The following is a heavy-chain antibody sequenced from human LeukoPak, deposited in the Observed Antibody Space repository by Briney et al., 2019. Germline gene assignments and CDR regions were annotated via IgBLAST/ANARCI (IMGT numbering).Heavy chain of an antibody. CDR3: ARDGAEYCSGGSCYSAGYFDY. CDR1: GGSFSGYY. Sequence: PSETLSLTCAVYGGSFSGYYWSWIRQPPGKGLEWIGSIYYSGSTYYNPSLKSRVTISVDTSKNQFSLKLSSVTAADTAVYYCARDGAEYCSGGSCYSAGYFDYWGQGTLVTVSS. J-gene: IGHJ4*02. V-gene: IGHV4-34*01. CDR2: IYYSGST. D-gene: IGHD2-15*01.